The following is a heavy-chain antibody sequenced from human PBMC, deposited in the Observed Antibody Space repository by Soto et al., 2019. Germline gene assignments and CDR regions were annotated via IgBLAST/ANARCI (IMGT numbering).Heavy chain of an antibody. CDR3: ARDRSPYYYGMDV. CDR2: IYYSGST. J-gene: IGHJ6*02. CDR1: GGSISGNDNY. D-gene: IGHD6-13*01. Sequence: SETLSLTCTVSGGSISGNDNYWSWIRQPPGMGLEWIGYIYYSGSTYYNPSLKSRVIISVDTSRNQFYLKLSSVTAADTAVYYCARDRSPYYYGMDVWGQGTTVTVSS. V-gene: IGHV4-30-4*01.